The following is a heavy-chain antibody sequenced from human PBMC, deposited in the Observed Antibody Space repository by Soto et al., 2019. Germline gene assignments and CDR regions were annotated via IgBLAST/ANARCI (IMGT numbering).Heavy chain of an antibody. V-gene: IGHV3-30-3*01. J-gene: IGHJ6*02. D-gene: IGHD3-9*01. CDR3: ARTPYDILTGNHYGMDV. CDR2: ISYDGSNK. CDR1: GFTFSSYA. Sequence: GGSLRLSCAASGFTFSSYAMHWVRQAPGKGLEWVAVISYDGSNKYYADSVKGRFTISRDNSKNTLYPQMNSLRAEDTAVYYCARTPYDILTGNHYGMDVWGQGTTVTVSS.